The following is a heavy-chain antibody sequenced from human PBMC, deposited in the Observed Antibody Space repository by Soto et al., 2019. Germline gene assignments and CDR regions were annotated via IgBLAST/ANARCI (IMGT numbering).Heavy chain of an antibody. D-gene: IGHD3-10*01. Sequence: EVQWVESGGGLVQPGGSLRLSCVASGIPVSSNYMTWVRQAPGKGLEWVSVLHSGGDTYYANSVKGRFTISRHDSTNTMFLKMNSLTAEYTAVYYCARDEPYYHASRMDVWVQGTTVTVSS. J-gene: IGHJ6*02. CDR2: LHSGGDT. CDR3: ARDEPYYHASRMDV. V-gene: IGHV3-53*04. CDR1: GIPVSSNY.